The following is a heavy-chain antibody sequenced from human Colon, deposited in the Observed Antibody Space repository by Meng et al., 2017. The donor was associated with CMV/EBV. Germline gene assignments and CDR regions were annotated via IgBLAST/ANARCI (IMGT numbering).Heavy chain of an antibody. CDR2: ISDSGTTI. Sequence: GGSLRLSCEVSGFMFSVYEMNWVRQAPGKGLEWVSRISDSGTTIYYADSVKGRFTISRDNAKNTLSLEMNSLRVEDTALYYCAKRGTGASYFAMDVWGQGTTVTVSS. J-gene: IGHJ6*02. CDR1: GFMFSVYE. CDR3: AKRGTGASYFAMDV. V-gene: IGHV3-48*03. D-gene: IGHD2/OR15-2a*01.